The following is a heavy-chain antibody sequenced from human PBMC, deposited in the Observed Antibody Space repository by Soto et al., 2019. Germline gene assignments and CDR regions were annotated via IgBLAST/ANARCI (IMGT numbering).Heavy chain of an antibody. Sequence: QVQLVQSGAEVKKPGSSVKVSCKASGGTFSSYTISWVRQAPGQGLEWMGRIIPILGIANYAQKFQGRVTITADKSTSTAYMDLSSLRSEDTAVYYCARELAQSGAFDIWGQGTMVTVSS. D-gene: IGHD2-15*01. CDR1: GGTFSSYT. J-gene: IGHJ3*02. CDR2: IIPILGIA. CDR3: ARELAQSGAFDI. V-gene: IGHV1-69*08.